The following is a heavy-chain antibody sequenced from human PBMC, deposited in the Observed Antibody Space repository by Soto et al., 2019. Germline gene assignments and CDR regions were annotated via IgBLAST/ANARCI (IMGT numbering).Heavy chain of an antibody. CDR3: ARGWFGPDV. CDR2: IDNAGTDS. Sequence: EVQLVESGGGLVQPGGSLRLSCAASGFTLSGRSMHWVRQAPGKGLVWVSGIDNAGTDSTYADSVKGRFTSSRDNAKNRLYVQMNSLRVEDTAVYYCARGWFGPDVWGKGTTVTVSS. J-gene: IGHJ6*04. D-gene: IGHD3-10*01. CDR1: GFTLSGRS. V-gene: IGHV3-74*01.